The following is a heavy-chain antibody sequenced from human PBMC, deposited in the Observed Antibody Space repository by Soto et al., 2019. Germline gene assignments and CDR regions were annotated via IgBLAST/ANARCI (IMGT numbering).Heavy chain of an antibody. CDR1: GYTFTSYY. Sequence: QVQLVQSGAEVKKPGASVKVSCKASGYTFTSYYMHWVRQAPGQGLEWMGIINPSGGSTSYAQKSQGRVTMAGDTSTSTVYIELCSLRSEDTAVYYCAREGATAVTYWYFDLWGRGTLVTVCS. V-gene: IGHV1-46*03. CDR3: AREGATAVTYWYFDL. CDR2: INPSGGST. J-gene: IGHJ2*01. D-gene: IGHD4-17*01.